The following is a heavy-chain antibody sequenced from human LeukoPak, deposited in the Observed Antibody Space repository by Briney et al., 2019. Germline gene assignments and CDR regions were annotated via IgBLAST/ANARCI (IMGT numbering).Heavy chain of an antibody. CDR1: GYTFTSYG. J-gene: IGHJ5*02. D-gene: IGHD3-9*01. V-gene: IGHV1-18*01. CDR3: ARDLVSSYYDILTGINWFDP. Sequence: ASVKVSCKASGYTFTSYGISWVRQAPGQGLEWMGWISAYNGNTNYAQKLQGRVTMATDTSTSTAYMELRSLRSDDTAVYYCARDLVSSYYDILTGINWFDPWGQGTLVTVSS. CDR2: ISAYNGNT.